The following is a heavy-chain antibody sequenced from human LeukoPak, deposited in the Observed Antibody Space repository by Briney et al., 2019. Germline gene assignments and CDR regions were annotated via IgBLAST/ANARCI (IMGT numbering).Heavy chain of an antibody. J-gene: IGHJ6*02. Sequence: SETLSLTCTVSGGSISSYYWSWIRQPPGKGLEWIGYIYYSGSTNYNPSLKSRVTISVDRSKNQFSLKLSSVTAADTAVYYCAREIPGYSSGWYYYGMDVWGQGTTVTVSS. CDR1: GGSISSYY. CDR3: AREIPGYSSGWYYYGMDV. D-gene: IGHD6-19*01. V-gene: IGHV4-59*12. CDR2: IYYSGST.